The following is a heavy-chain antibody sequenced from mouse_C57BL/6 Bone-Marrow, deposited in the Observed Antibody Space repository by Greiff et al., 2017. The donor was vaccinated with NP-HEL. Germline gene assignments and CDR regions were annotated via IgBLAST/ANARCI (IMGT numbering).Heavy chain of an antibody. Sequence: EVQLVESEGGLVQPGSSMKLSCTASGFTFSDYYMAWVRQVPEKGLEWVANINYDGSSTYYLDSLKSRFIISRDNAKNILYLQMSSLKSEDTATYYCARDCGYYVYWYFDVWGTGTTVTVSS. D-gene: IGHD2-3*01. CDR2: INYDGSST. J-gene: IGHJ1*03. CDR3: ARDCGYYVYWYFDV. V-gene: IGHV5-16*01. CDR1: GFTFSDYY.